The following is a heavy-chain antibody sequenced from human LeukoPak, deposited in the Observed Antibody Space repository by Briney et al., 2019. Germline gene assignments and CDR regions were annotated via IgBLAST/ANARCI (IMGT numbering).Heavy chain of an antibody. V-gene: IGHV1-8*01. Sequence: ASVKVSCKASGFPFTRYDINWVRQTSAQGLEWMGWMNPNTGNTGYAQKFQGRVTMTRDTSTSTAYMELRDLRSGDTAVYYCVRDGEGVAISVNYWFDPWGQGTLVTVSS. D-gene: IGHD3-10*01. CDR1: GFPFTRYD. CDR3: VRDGEGVAISVNYWFDP. CDR2: MNPNTGNT. J-gene: IGHJ5*02.